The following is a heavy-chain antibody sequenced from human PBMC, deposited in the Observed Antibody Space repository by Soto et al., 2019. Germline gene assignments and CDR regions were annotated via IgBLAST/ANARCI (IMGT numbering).Heavy chain of an antibody. CDR2: IHYSGRT. J-gene: IGHJ5*02. CDR1: GGSITSGAYY. V-gene: IGHV4-31*11. CDR3: APYYFDSSGYSNWLDP. Sequence: TLSLTCAVSGGSITSGAYYWTWIRQHPGKGLEWIAYIHYSGRTYYNPSLKSRVTISVDTSNNQFSLKLSSVTAADTAVYYCAPYYFDSSGYSNWLDPWGQGTLVTVYS. D-gene: IGHD3-22*01.